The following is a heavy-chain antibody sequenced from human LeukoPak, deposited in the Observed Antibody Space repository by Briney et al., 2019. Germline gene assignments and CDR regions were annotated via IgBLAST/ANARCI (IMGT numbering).Heavy chain of an antibody. D-gene: IGHD1-1*01. J-gene: IGHJ4*02. CDR1: GFTFSSQP. V-gene: IGHV3-30*03. CDR2: ISFDGKNK. CDR3: VRPMTTTRNFEH. Sequence: GGSLRLSCAASGFTFSSQPMHWVRQTPGKGLEWVAPISFDGKNKFYGDSVIGRFTISRDNTKNTLFLQMNSLRAEDMGVYYCVRPMTTTRNFEHWGQGTLVTVSS.